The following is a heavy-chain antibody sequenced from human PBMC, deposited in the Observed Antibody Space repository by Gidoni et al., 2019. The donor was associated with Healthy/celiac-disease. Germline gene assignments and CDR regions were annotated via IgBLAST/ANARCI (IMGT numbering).Heavy chain of an antibody. CDR1: GLTFSSYS. V-gene: IGHV3-21*01. CDR3: AREGVGYWFDP. Sequence: EVQLVESGGGLVKPGGSLRLSCAASGLTFSSYSMNWVRQAPGKGLEWVSSISSSSSYIYYADSVKGRFTISRDNAKNSLYLQMNSLRAEDTAVYYCAREGVGYWFDPWGQGTLVTVSS. J-gene: IGHJ5*02. CDR2: ISSSSSYI. D-gene: IGHD1-26*01.